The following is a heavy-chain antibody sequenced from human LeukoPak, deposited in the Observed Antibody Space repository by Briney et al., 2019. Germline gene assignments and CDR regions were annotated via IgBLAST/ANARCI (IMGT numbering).Heavy chain of an antibody. CDR2: INSDGSNT. V-gene: IGHV3-74*01. CDR1: GLSFSTYW. J-gene: IGHJ4*02. D-gene: IGHD1-7*01. CDR3: ERGRNYVIY. Sequence: GGSLRLSCAVSGLSFSTYWMHWVRQAPGKGLVWVSRINSDGSNTNYVGAVKGRFTISRDNAKSTLYLQMNSLRAEDTAVYYCERGRNYVIYWGQGTLVTVSS.